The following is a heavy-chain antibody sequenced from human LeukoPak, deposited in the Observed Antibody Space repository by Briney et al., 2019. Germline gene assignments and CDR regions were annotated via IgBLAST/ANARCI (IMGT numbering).Heavy chain of an antibody. J-gene: IGHJ4*02. Sequence: ASVKDSCTASGYTFTSYYIHWLRQAPGQGLEWMGIINPAGGSTTYAQKFQGSRLTLTRDTSTSTVYMELSSLRSEDTAVYYCARGRGVHDSHTYDYFDYWGQGSLVTVSS. V-gene: IGHV1-46*01. D-gene: IGHD3-22*01. CDR2: INPAGGST. CDR1: GYTFTSYY. CDR3: ARGRGVHDSHTYDYFDY.